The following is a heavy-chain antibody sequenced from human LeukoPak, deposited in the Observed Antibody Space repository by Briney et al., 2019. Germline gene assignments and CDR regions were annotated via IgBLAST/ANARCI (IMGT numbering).Heavy chain of an antibody. D-gene: IGHD2-2*01. CDR1: GGSISSGGYY. CDR3: ARDRVGGTRETDAFDI. J-gene: IGHJ3*02. CDR2: IYYSGST. V-gene: IGHV4-31*03. Sequence: SQTLSLTCTVSGGSISSGGYYWSWIRQHPGKGLEWIGYIYYSGSTYYNPSLKSRVTISVDTSKNQFSLKLSSVTAADTAVYYCARDRVGGTRETDAFDIWGQGTMVTVSS.